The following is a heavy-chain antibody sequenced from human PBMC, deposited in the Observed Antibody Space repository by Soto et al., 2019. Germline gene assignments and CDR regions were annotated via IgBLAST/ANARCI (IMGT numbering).Heavy chain of an antibody. Sequence: QVQLQQWGAGLLKPSETLSLTCAVYGGSFSGYYWSWIRQPPGKGLEWIGEINHSGSTNYNPSLKSRVTISVDTSKNQFSLKLSSVTAADTAVYYCARGVRPGYCSGGSCYRRPFDYWGQGTLVTVSS. V-gene: IGHV4-34*01. CDR1: GGSFSGYY. J-gene: IGHJ4*02. CDR3: ARGVRPGYCSGGSCYRRPFDY. D-gene: IGHD2-15*01. CDR2: INHSGST.